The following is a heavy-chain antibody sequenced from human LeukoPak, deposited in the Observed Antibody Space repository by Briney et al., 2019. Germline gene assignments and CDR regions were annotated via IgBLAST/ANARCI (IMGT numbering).Heavy chain of an antibody. Sequence: SETLSLTCTVFGDSNITSTSYWGWIRQPPGRRPEWIGSIYYTGTTYYNPSLKSRVTISVDTSKNQFSLKLQSVTATDTAVYYCARHGFYYASGPQFDYWGRGTLVTVSS. CDR1: GDSNITSTSY. D-gene: IGHD3-10*01. CDR3: ARHGFYYASGPQFDY. CDR2: IYYTGTT. J-gene: IGHJ4*02. V-gene: IGHV4-39*01.